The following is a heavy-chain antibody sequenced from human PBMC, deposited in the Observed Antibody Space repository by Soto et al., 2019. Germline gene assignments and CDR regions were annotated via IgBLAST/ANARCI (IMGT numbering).Heavy chain of an antibody. D-gene: IGHD6-19*01. CDR3: ARGPSGWYPYFDY. Sequence: EVQLVESGGGLIQPGGSLRLSCAASGFTVSDNYMSWVRQAPGKGLEWVSILYSGSGTYYADSVKGRFTISRDNSKSTLYLQMNSLRAEDTAVYYCARGPSGWYPYFDYWGQGTLVTVSS. CDR2: LYSGSGT. V-gene: IGHV3-53*01. CDR1: GFTVSDNY. J-gene: IGHJ4*02.